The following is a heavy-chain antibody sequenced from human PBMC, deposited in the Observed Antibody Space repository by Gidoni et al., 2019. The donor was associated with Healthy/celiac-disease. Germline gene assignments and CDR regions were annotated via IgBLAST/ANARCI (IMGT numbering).Heavy chain of an antibody. CDR1: GSSISSGGYS. D-gene: IGHD3-22*01. V-gene: IGHV4-30-2*01. CDR2: IYHSGST. CDR3: AREANSSGYGF. Sequence: QLQLQESGSGLVKPAQTLSLTSAVSGSSISSGGYSWSWIRQPPGKGLEWSGYIYHSGSTYYTPSLKSRVTISVDRSKNQFSLKRSSVTAADTAVYYCAREANSSGYGFWGQGTLVTVSS. J-gene: IGHJ4*02.